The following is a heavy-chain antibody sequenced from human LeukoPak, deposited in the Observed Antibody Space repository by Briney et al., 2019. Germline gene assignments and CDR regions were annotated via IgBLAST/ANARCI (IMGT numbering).Heavy chain of an antibody. Sequence: PGASLRLSCAASGFTFSTYAMTWVRQAPGKGLEWVSAISRSGDHTYYADSVKGRFTISRDNSKNTLYLQLNSLRAEDTAIYYCAKDHETPYHHSTGYPGDYWGQGTLVTVSS. CDR2: ISRSGDHT. J-gene: IGHJ4*02. D-gene: IGHD3-22*01. CDR1: GFTFSTYA. CDR3: AKDHETPYHHSTGYPGDY. V-gene: IGHV3-23*01.